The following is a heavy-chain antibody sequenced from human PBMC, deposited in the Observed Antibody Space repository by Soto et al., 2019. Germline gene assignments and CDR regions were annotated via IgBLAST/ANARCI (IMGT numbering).Heavy chain of an antibody. J-gene: IGHJ5*02. Sequence: ASVKVSCKASGYTFTGYYMHWVRQAPGQGLEWMGWINPNSGGTNYAQKFQGWVTMTRDTSISTAYMELSRLRSGDTAVYYCARDGRYCSGGSCPINWFDPWGQGTLVTVSS. CDR3: ARDGRYCSGGSCPINWFDP. D-gene: IGHD2-15*01. CDR1: GYTFTGYY. V-gene: IGHV1-2*04. CDR2: INPNSGGT.